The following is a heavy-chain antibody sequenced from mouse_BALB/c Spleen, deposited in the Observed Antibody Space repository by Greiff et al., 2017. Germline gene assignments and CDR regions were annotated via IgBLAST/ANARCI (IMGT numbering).Heavy chain of an antibody. V-gene: IGHV5-17*02. CDR3: ARWDYGNPDY. J-gene: IGHJ2*01. D-gene: IGHD2-1*01. CDR1: GFTFSSFG. CDR2: ISSGSSTI. Sequence: DVQLVESGGGLVQPGGSRKLSCAASGFTFSSFGMHWVRQAPEKGLEWVAYISSGSSTIYYADTVKGRFTISRDNPKNTLFLQMTSLRSEDTAMYYCARWDYGNPDYWGQGTTRTVSS.